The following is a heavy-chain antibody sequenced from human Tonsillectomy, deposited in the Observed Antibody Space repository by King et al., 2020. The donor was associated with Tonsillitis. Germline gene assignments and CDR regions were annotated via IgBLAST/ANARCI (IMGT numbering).Heavy chain of an antibody. CDR2: IYHNGNT. V-gene: IGHV4-30-2*01. CDR1: GGSIRSGGYS. Sequence: QLQESGSGLVKPSQTLSLTCAVSGGSIRSGGYSWSWIRQPPGKGLEWIGYIYHNGNTYYNPSLKSRVTISVDRSKNQFSLNLSSVTAADTAVYYCARERERDYGMDVWGQGTTVTVS. J-gene: IGHJ6*02. D-gene: IGHD1-26*01. CDR3: ARERERDYGMDV.